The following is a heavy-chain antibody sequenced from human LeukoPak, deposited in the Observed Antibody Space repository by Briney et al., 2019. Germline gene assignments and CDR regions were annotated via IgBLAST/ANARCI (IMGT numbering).Heavy chain of an antibody. CDR1: GFTFNNHA. Sequence: QSGGSLRLSCAASGFTFNNHAMSWVRQAPGKGLQWVSGISGSAQDTFYADSVKGRFTISRDNSKNTLYLQMNSLRAEDTAVYYCAKGHIAAAGTWFDYWGQGTLVTVSS. D-gene: IGHD6-13*01. CDR3: AKGHIAAAGTWFDY. J-gene: IGHJ4*02. CDR2: ISGSAQDT. V-gene: IGHV3-23*01.